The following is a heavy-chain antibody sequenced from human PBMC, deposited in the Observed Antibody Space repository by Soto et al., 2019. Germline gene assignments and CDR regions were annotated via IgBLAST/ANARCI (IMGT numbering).Heavy chain of an antibody. D-gene: IGHD2-21*01. CDR2: VYTSDYT. J-gene: IGHJ6*02. V-gene: IGHV4-4*08. Sequence: SETLSLTCSVSGASIRSYYWHWIRQPPGKGLEWIGYVYTSDYTRYSSSLKSRVTISVDTSKSQFYLRLNSVTAADTAVYYCASSVGPGGDCLYYSGMDVWGQGTRGTVSS. CDR3: ASSVGPGGDCLYYSGMDV. CDR1: GASIRSYY.